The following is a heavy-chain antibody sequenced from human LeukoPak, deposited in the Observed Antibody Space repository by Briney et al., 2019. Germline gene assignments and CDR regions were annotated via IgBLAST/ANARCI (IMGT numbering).Heavy chain of an antibody. CDR2: IGADGGTT. Sequence: HPGGSLRLSCAASGFSFRGYGMHWVRQAPGRGLEYVSAIGADGGTTDYLNSVKGRFTISRDNSKNTLYLQMGRLRSDDTAIYYCARGRGGPPFDFWGQGTVVTVAS. J-gene: IGHJ4*02. V-gene: IGHV3-64*01. CDR1: GFSFRGYG. D-gene: IGHD3-10*01. CDR3: ARGRGGPPFDF.